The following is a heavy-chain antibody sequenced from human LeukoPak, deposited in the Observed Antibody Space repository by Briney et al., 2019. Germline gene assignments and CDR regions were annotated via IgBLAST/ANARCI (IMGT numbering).Heavy chain of an antibody. CDR3: ARVSKYYDSSGYYNEHAFDI. V-gene: IGHV3-33*01. J-gene: IGHJ3*02. CDR2: IWYDGSNK. Sequence: GGSLRLSCAASGFTFSSYCMHWVRQAPGKGREGVAVIWYDGSNKYYADSVKGRFTISRDNSKNTLYLQMNSLRAEDTAVYYCARVSKYYDSSGYYNEHAFDIWGQGTMVTVSS. D-gene: IGHD3-22*01. CDR1: GFTFSSYC.